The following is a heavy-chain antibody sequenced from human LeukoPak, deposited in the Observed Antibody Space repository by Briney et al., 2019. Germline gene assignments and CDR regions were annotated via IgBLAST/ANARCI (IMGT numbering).Heavy chain of an antibody. D-gene: IGHD2-15*01. Sequence: SGTLSLTCAVSGDSITNRNWWNWVRQPPGKGLEWIGEISHSGSTNYNPSLKSRVTISVDKSKNEFSLNLSSVTAADTAVYYCARDSPAYCSGGNCYNWYFDLWGRGTLVSASS. J-gene: IGHJ2*01. CDR1: GDSITNRNW. CDR2: ISHSGST. CDR3: ARDSPAYCSGGNCYNWYFDL. V-gene: IGHV4-4*02.